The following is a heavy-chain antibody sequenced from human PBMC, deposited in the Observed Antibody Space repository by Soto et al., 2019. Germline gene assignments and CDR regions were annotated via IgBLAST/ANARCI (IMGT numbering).Heavy chain of an antibody. J-gene: IGHJ6*02. CDR1: GYNFTSYY. Sequence: GASVKVSCKASGYNFTSYYMHWVRQAPGQGLEWMGIINPSGGSTSYAQKFQGRVTMTRDTSTSTVYMELSSLRSEDTAVYYCARGLRYSSSWYSPEAYYYYYGMDGWGQGTTGTGAS. D-gene: IGHD6-13*01. V-gene: IGHV1-46*01. CDR3: ARGLRYSSSWYSPEAYYYYYGMDG. CDR2: INPSGGST.